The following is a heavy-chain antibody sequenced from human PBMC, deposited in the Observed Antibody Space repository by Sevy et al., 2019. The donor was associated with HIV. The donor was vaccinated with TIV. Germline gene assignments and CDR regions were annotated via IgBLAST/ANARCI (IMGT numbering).Heavy chain of an antibody. Sequence: GGSLRLSCAASGLSFRSYELNWVRQALGKGLQWISYISTGGGTIFYADSVKGRFTISRDNAKNSVFLQMNSLRAEDTAVYFCATSRRDYYNYYFDYWGHRTLVTVSS. CDR2: ISTGGGTI. CDR1: GLSFRSYE. J-gene: IGHJ4*01. V-gene: IGHV3-48*03. CDR3: ATSRRDYYNYYFDY. D-gene: IGHD3-22*01.